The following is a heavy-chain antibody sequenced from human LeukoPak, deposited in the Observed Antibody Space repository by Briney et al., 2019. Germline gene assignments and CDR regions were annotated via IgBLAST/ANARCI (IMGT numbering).Heavy chain of an antibody. V-gene: IGHV3-23*01. CDR2: ISGSGGST. D-gene: IGHD3-22*01. CDR1: GFTFSSYA. CDR3: AKVAVVVITPRPVDY. J-gene: IGHJ4*02. Sequence: PGGSLRLSCAASGFTFSSYAMSWVRQAPGKGLEWVSAISGSGGSTYYADSVKGRFTISRDNSKNTLYLQMNSLRAEDTAVYYRAKVAVVVITPRPVDYWGQGTLVTVSS.